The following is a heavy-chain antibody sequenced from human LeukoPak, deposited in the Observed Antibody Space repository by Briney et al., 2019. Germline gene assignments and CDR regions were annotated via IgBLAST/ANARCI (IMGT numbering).Heavy chain of an antibody. CDR3: ARTYVGGVDY. CDR1: GYTFTSYD. V-gene: IGHV1-2*06. D-gene: IGHD2-15*01. CDR2: INGNTGDT. J-gene: IGHJ4*01. Sequence: GASVKVSCKASGYTFTSYDINWVRQAPGQGLEWMGRINGNTGDTDYAHKFRGRVTMTRDTSISTAYMELSSLTSDDTAVYYCARTYVGGVDYWGQGILVTVSS.